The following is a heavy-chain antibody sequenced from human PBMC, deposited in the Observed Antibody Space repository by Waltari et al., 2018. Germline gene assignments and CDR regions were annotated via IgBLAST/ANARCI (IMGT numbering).Heavy chain of an antibody. D-gene: IGHD6-6*01. J-gene: IGHJ5*02. CDR2: IFPSDSDT. V-gene: IGHV5-51*01. Sequence: EVQLVQSGAEVKKPGASLKISCRGSVSLFTNYWLGWVRQMPGKGPEWMGIIFPSDSDTRYNPSFQGQVTISADKSINTAYLQWRSLKASDTAMYYCARHGSIGARQNWFDPWGQGTVVTVSS. CDR3: ARHGSIGARQNWFDP. CDR1: VSLFTNYW.